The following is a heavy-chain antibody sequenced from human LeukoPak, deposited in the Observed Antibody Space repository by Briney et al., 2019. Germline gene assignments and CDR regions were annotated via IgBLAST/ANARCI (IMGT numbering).Heavy chain of an antibody. J-gene: IGHJ4*02. CDR1: GFTFSSYW. Sequence: GGSLRLSYAASGFTFSSYWMNWVRQAPGKGLVWVSRIASDGSSTTYADSVKGRFSISRDNAKNTLYLQMNSLRVEDTAVYYCSRDRHNGNDYWGQGTLVTVSS. D-gene: IGHD2-8*01. V-gene: IGHV3-74*01. CDR2: IASDGSST. CDR3: SRDRHNGNDY.